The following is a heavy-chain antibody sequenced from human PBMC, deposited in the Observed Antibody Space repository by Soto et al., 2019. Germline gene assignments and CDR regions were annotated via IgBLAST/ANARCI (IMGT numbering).Heavy chain of an antibody. V-gene: IGHV4-39*01. CDR3: ARNWNLALVPAAYFDS. CDR2: VYYTGTT. CDR1: NFSVLTSIYY. Sequence: SETLSLTCTVSNFSVLTSIYYWAWIRQPPGKGLEWVGTVYYTGTTYYNPSLQSRVTNSIDTSKNQFPLNLNSVTAADTAVYYCARNWNLALVPAAYFDSWGQGTLVTVSS. D-gene: IGHD2-2*01. J-gene: IGHJ4*02.